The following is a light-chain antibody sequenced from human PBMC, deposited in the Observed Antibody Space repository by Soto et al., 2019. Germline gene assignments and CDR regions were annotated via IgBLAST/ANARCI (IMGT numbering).Light chain of an antibody. Sequence: DIVMTQSPDSLAVSLGERATINCKSSQSVLYSSNNKNYLAWYQQKPGQPPKLLIYWSSTRESGVPDRFSGSGSGTDFTLTICSLQAEDVAVYYCQQYYSTLYTFGQGTK. J-gene: IGKJ2*01. V-gene: IGKV4-1*01. CDR3: QQYYSTLYT. CDR2: WSS. CDR1: QSVLYSSNNKNY.